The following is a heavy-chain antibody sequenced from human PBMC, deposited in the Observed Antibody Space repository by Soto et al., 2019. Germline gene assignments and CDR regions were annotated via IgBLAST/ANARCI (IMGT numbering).Heavy chain of an antibody. CDR1: GYTFTSYG. CDR3: ARDLTYYDFWSGTYGMDV. J-gene: IGHJ6*02. D-gene: IGHD3-3*01. Sequence: ASVKVSCKASGYTFTSYGISWVRQAPGQGLEWMGWISAYSGNTNYAQKLQGRVTMTTDTSTSTAYMELRSLRSDDTAVYYCARDLTYYDFWSGTYGMDVWGQGTTVTVSS. CDR2: ISAYSGNT. V-gene: IGHV1-18*04.